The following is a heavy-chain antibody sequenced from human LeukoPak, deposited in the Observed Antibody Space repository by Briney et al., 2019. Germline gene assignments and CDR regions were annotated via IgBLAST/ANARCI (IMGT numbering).Heavy chain of an antibody. CDR3: ASSKRYCSSTTCYMVGIDY. CDR1: GFTFSTYN. V-gene: IGHV3-21*01. D-gene: IGHD2-2*02. Sequence: GGSLRPSCAASGFTFSTYNTNWVRQAPGKGLEWVSSISGSSSYIYYADSLKGRFTVSRDKAKNSLFLQMNSLRAEDTAIYYCASSKRYCSSTTCYMVGIDYWGQGTLVTVSS. CDR2: ISGSSSYI. J-gene: IGHJ4*02.